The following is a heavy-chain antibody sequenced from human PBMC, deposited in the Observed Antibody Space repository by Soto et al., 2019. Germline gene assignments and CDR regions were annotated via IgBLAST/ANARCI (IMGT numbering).Heavy chain of an antibody. CDR3: AKLNYYDSSGYFDY. J-gene: IGHJ4*02. V-gene: IGHV3-30*18. CDR1: GFTFSSYG. D-gene: IGHD3-22*01. Sequence: QVQLVESGGGVVQPGRSLRLSCAASGFTFSSYGMHWVRQAPGKGLEWVAVISYDGSNKYYADSVKGRFTISRDNSKNTLYLQMNSLRAEDTAVYYCAKLNYYDSSGYFDYWGQGTLVTVSS. CDR2: ISYDGSNK.